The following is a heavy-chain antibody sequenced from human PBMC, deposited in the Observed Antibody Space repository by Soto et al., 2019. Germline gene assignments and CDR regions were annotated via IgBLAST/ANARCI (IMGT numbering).Heavy chain of an antibody. J-gene: IGHJ6*02. CDR3: TRLNYYDSSAYGGMDV. D-gene: IGHD3-22*01. CDR2: IRSKANSYAT. CDR1: GITFSVSA. V-gene: IGHV3-73*02. Sequence: EVQLVESGGGLVQPGGSLKLSCAASGITFSVSALHWVRQASGKGLEWVGRIRSKANSYATEYAASVKGRFTISRDDSKNTAYLQMNSLKTEDTAVYYCTRLNYYDSSAYGGMDVWGQGTTVTVSS.